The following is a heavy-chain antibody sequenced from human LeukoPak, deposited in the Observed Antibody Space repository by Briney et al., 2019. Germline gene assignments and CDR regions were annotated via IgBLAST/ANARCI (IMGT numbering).Heavy chain of an antibody. CDR3: ARAFLGLSIYFDY. D-gene: IGHD3-16*02. Sequence: GGSLRLSCAASGFTFSSYAMSWVRQAPGKGLEWVSVIYSGGSTYYADSVKGRFTISRDNSKNTLYLQMNSLRAEDTAVYYCARAFLGLSIYFDYWGQGTLVTVSS. V-gene: IGHV3-66*01. CDR2: IYSGGST. J-gene: IGHJ4*02. CDR1: GFTFSSYA.